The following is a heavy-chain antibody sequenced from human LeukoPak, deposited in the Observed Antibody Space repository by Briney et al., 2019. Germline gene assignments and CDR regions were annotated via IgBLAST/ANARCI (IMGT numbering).Heavy chain of an antibody. CDR3: ARQLGYCSSTSCYADKVDY. J-gene: IGHJ4*02. V-gene: IGHV4-39*01. CDR1: GGSISSSSYY. D-gene: IGHD2-2*01. CDR2: IYYSGST. Sequence: PSETLSLTCTVSGGSISSSSYYWGWIRQPPGKGLEWIGGIYYSGSTYYNPSLKSRVTISVDTSKNQFSLKLSSVTAADTAVYYCARQLGYCSSTSCYADKVDYWGQGTLVTVSS.